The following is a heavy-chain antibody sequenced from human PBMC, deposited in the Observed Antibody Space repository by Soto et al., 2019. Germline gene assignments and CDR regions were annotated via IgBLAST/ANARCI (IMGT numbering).Heavy chain of an antibody. D-gene: IGHD3-22*01. CDR3: ARGPTDYYDNSANYFLDY. V-gene: IGHV1-18*01. CDR2: ISTYNGNT. Sequence: QVQLVQSGAEVKKPGASVKVSCKASGYTFITYGVSWVRQAPGQGLDWLGWISTYNGNTRYAERLQGRVTMTTDTTTNTAYLELRHLRSDDTDVYYCARGPTDYYDNSANYFLDYWGQGTLVNVSS. J-gene: IGHJ4*02. CDR1: GYTFITYG.